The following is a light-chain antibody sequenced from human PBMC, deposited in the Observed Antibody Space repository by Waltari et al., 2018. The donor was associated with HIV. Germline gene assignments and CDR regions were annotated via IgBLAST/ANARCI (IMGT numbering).Light chain of an antibody. J-gene: IGKJ1*01. Sequence: MLTQFQGPLSLSQGDRATLSCRASQPVINNNLAWYQQKPGRTPRLLIYAASKRATGIPDRFSGSGSGSDFTLTISGLDPEDFAIYYCLHYGVSVWTFGQG. V-gene: IGKV3-20*01. CDR2: AAS. CDR1: QPVINNN. CDR3: LHYGVSVWT.